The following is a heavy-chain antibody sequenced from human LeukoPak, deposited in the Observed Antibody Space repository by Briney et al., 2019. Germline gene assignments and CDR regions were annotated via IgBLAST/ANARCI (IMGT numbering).Heavy chain of an antibody. Sequence: SETLSLTCTVSCGSLCSLYWRWIRLPPGEGLEWIGYISKSGNTNYSPSLKSRVTIFGDTSKNQFFLKLSSVTAPDTAMYYCARARYVNSFYAFDIWGQGTSVTVSS. V-gene: IGHV4-59*11. D-gene: IGHD3-9*01. CDR1: CGSLCSLY. CDR2: ISKSGNT. J-gene: IGHJ3*02. CDR3: ARARYVNSFYAFDI.